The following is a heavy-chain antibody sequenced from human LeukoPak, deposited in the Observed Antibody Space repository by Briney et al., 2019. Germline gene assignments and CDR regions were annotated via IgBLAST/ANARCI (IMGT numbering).Heavy chain of an antibody. J-gene: IGHJ3*02. CDR2: IKQDGSEK. CDR3: ARGGITVAPLGI. D-gene: IGHD3-10*01. CDR1: GFIFSSYW. V-gene: IGHV3-7*04. Sequence: PGESLRLSCAASGFIFSSYWMSWVRQAPGKGLEWVANIKQDGSEKYYVDSVKGRFTISRDNAKNSLYLQVNSLRAEDTAVYYCARGGITVAPLGIWGQGTMVTVSS.